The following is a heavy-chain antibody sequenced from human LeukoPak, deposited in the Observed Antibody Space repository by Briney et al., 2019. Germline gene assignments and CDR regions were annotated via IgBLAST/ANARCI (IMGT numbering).Heavy chain of an antibody. D-gene: IGHD2-21*02. Sequence: GGSLRLSCAASGFTFTNYALHWVRQAPGKGLEWVAVISYDGTNKYYAGSVKGRFTISRDNSKNTLSLQMNSLRAEDTALYYCARGFVLGAAKNYFDYWGQGALVTVSS. V-gene: IGHV3-30-3*01. J-gene: IGHJ4*02. CDR2: ISYDGTNK. CDR3: ARGFVLGAAKNYFDY. CDR1: GFTFTNYA.